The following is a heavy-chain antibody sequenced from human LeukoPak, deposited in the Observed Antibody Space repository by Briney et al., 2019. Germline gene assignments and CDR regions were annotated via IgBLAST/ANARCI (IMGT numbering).Heavy chain of an antibody. D-gene: IGHD3-10*01. CDR3: ARMGVGRITMVRGVIRWFDP. CDR1: GYSISGAYY. J-gene: IGHJ5*02. CDR2: IYYSGST. V-gene: IGHV4-61*08. Sequence: KSSETLSLTCVVSGYSISGAYYWSWIRQPPGKGLEWIGYIYYSGSTNYNPSLKSRVTISVDTSKNQFSLKLSSVTAADTAVYYCARMGVGRITMVRGVIRWFDPWGQGTLVTVSS.